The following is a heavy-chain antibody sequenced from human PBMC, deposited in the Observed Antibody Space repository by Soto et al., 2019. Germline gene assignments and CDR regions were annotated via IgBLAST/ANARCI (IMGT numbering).Heavy chain of an antibody. CDR3: ARGSIPGGMDV. J-gene: IGHJ6*02. CDR1: GGSISSGGYY. Sequence: QVQLQESGPGLVKPSQTLSLTCTVSGGSISSGGYYWSWIRQHPGKGLEWIGYIYYSGSTYYNPSPTSRVTISVDTSKNQCSLKLSSVTAADTAVYYCARGSIPGGMDVWGQGTTVTVSS. CDR2: IYYSGST. D-gene: IGHD1-26*01. V-gene: IGHV4-31*03.